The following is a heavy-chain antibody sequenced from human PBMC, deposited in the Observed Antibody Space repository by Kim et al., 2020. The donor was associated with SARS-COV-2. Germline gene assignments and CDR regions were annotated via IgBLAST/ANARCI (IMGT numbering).Heavy chain of an antibody. CDR2: ISSSGSTI. J-gene: IGHJ6*02. CDR3: ARLNIVVVPAAIVDYYYYYGMDV. D-gene: IGHD2-2*02. V-gene: IGHV3-48*03. CDR1: GFTFSSYE. Sequence: GGSLRLSCAASGFTFSSYEMNWVRQAPGKGLEWVSYISSSGSTIYYADSVKGRFTISRDNAKNSLYLQMNSLRAEDTAVYYCARLNIVVVPAAIVDYYYYYGMDVWGQGTTVTVSS.